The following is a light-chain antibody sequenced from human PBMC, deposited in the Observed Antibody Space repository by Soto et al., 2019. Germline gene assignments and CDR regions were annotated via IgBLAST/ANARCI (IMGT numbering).Light chain of an antibody. CDR1: QSVTNNY. CDR2: GAS. J-gene: IGKJ5*01. V-gene: IGKV3D-20*02. Sequence: ETVLTQSPGTLSLSPGERATLSCRASQSVTNNYLAWYQQKPGQAPRLLIYGASSRATGIPDRFSGSGSGTDFTLTISRLESEDFAVYYCQQRSSWITFGQRTRLEI. CDR3: QQRSSWIT.